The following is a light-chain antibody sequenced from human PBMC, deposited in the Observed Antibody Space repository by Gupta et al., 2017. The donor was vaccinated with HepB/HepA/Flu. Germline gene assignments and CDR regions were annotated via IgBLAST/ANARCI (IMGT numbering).Light chain of an antibody. CDR1: ISNIGTNF. Sequence: QPVLTQTHSASETPGQRVTISCSGNISNIGTNFVYWYQQLPGTAPKLLIYRNDQRPSGVPDRFSGSKSGTSASLAISGLRSEDEADYYCAAWDDSLSGPNVIFGGGTKLTVL. CDR3: AAWDDSLSGPNVI. J-gene: IGLJ2*01. V-gene: IGLV1-47*01. CDR2: RND.